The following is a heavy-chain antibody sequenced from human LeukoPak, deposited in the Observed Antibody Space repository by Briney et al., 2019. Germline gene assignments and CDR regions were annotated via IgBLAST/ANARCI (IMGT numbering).Heavy chain of an antibody. V-gene: IGHV1-24*01. CDR2: FDPEYGET. J-gene: IGHJ3*02. D-gene: IGHD6-6*01. CDR3: ARVRRKNAFDI. CDR1: GSTLTDLF. Sequence: WASVKVSCKVSGSTLTDLFTFWVRQAPGEGLECMGGFDPEYGETIYAQKFQGRVTMTRNTSISTAYMELSSLRSEDTAVYYCARVRRKNAFDIWGQGTMVTVSS.